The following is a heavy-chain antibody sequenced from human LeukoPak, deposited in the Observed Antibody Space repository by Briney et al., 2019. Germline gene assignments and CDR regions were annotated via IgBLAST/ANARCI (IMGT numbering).Heavy chain of an antibody. Sequence: GGSLSLSCAASAFTFSDYGMLWVRQAPGKGREWVAFIRYDGSNKYYQDSVKGRFTISRDNAKNSLYLQMNSLRAEDTAVYYCASLGHPWLVRGDFDYWGQGTLVTVSS. J-gene: IGHJ4*02. CDR1: AFTFSDYG. D-gene: IGHD6-19*01. CDR3: ASLGHPWLVRGDFDY. CDR2: IRYDGSNK. V-gene: IGHV3-30*02.